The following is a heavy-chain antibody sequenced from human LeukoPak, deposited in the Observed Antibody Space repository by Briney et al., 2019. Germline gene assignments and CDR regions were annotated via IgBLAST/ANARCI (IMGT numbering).Heavy chain of an antibody. J-gene: IGHJ4*02. D-gene: IGHD3-22*01. CDR3: ARDRGYDSSGYYGY. V-gene: IGHV3-7*01. CDR1: AFIFSGHW. Sequence: PGGSLRLSCEGSAFIFSGHWMNWVRQTPGKGLEWVASIKEDGGERQYVDSVKGRFTISRDNSKNTLYLQMNSLRAEDTAVYYCARDRGYDSSGYYGYWGQGTLVTVSS. CDR2: IKEDGGER.